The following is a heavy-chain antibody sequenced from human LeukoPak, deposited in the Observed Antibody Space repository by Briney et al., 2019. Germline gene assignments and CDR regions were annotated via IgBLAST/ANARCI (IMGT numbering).Heavy chain of an antibody. CDR2: IYYSGST. V-gene: IGHV4-30-4*01. J-gene: IGHJ4*02. CDR1: GGSISSDDYY. D-gene: IGHD1-7*01. CDR3: ARGVITGTTAFDY. Sequence: SETLSLTCTVSGGSISSDDYYWSWIRQPPGKGLEWIGYIYYSGSTYYNPSLKSRVTISVDTSKNQFSLKLSSVTAADTAVYYCARGVITGTTAFDYWGQGTLVTVSS.